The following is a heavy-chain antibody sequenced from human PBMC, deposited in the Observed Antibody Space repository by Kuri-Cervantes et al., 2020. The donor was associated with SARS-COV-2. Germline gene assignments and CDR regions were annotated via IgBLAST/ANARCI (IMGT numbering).Heavy chain of an antibody. J-gene: IGHJ4*02. CDR1: GGSISSSSYY. CDR2: IYYSGST. CDR3: ARLLVPYYYDSSGYYFDY. Sequence: SETLSLTCTVSGGSISSSSYYWGWIRQPPGKGLEWIGNIYYSGSTYYNPSLKSRVTISADTSNNQFSLKLSSVTAADTAVYYCARLLVPYYYDSSGYYFDYWGQGTLVTVSS. D-gene: IGHD3-22*01. V-gene: IGHV4-39*01.